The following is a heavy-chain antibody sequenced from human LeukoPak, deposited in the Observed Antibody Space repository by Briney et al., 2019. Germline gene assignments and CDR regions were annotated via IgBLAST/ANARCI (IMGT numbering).Heavy chain of an antibody. Sequence: WESLSLTGTVSGGSIRGYSWTWIRQPPGQGLEWIGYLHNSRTTSYNPSLTGRVIISVDTAMDQISLKLNSVTAADTAVYYCARGHLGLSPWGQGTLVTVSS. CDR1: GGSIRGYS. CDR2: LHNSRTT. V-gene: IGHV4-59*01. D-gene: IGHD3-10*01. CDR3: ARGHLGLSP. J-gene: IGHJ5*02.